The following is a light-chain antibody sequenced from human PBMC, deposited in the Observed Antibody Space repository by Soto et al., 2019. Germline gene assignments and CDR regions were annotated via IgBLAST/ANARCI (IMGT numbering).Light chain of an antibody. Sequence: QSVLTPPPSVSGAPGQRVTISCTGSSSNIGAGYDVHWYQQLPETAPKLLIYGNNNRPSGVPDRFSGSRSGTSASLAITGLQAEDESDYYCQSYDSSLSAWVFGGGTKLTVL. CDR1: SSNIGAGYD. J-gene: IGLJ3*02. V-gene: IGLV1-40*01. CDR3: QSYDSSLSAWV. CDR2: GNN.